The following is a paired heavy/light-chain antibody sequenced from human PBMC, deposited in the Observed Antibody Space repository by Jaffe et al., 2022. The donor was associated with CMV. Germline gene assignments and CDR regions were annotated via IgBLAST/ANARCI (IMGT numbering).Light chain of an antibody. Sequence: SYELTQPPSVSVSPGQTASITCSGDKLGYKYAHWYQQKPGQSPVLVIYQDSRRPSGIPERFSGSNSGNTATLTISGTQAMDEADYYCQAWDGSTVVFGGGTKLTVL. CDR3: QAWDGSTVV. CDR2: QDS. CDR1: KLGYKY. J-gene: IGLJ3*02. V-gene: IGLV3-1*01.
Heavy chain of an antibody. CDR1: GGSISSGGYY. J-gene: IGHJ6*02. CDR3: ARARVGKSYYDSYGMDV. D-gene: IGHD2-2*01. Sequence: QVQLQESGPGLVKPSQTLSLTCTVSGGSISSGGYYWSWVRQHPGKGLEWIAYIYYSGNIYYNPSLKSRVTISVDTSKNHFSLQLNSVTAADTAVYYCARARVGKSYYDSYGMDVWGQGTTVTVSS. V-gene: IGHV4-31*03. CDR2: IYYSGNI.